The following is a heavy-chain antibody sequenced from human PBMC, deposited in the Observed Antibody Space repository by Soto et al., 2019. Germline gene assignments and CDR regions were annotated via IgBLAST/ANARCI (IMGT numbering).Heavy chain of an antibody. CDR2: VYYGGNT. J-gene: IGHJ6*02. Sequence: SETLSLTCTVSGGSISGYYWNWIRQPPGKGLEWIGCVYYGGNTNFNPSLKSRVTISVDTSKNHFSLKLSSVTAADTAVYYCARGGKSYYYHYGMDVWGQGTPVTVSS. V-gene: IGHV4-59*01. CDR1: GGSISGYY. D-gene: IGHD2-15*01. CDR3: ARGGKSYYYHYGMDV.